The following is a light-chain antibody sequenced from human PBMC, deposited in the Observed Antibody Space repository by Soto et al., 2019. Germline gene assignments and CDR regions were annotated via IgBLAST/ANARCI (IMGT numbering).Light chain of an antibody. CDR3: AAWDDSLQSWV. CDR1: NSNIGSHT. CDR2: TDN. V-gene: IGLV1-44*01. J-gene: IGLJ3*02. Sequence: QSVLTQPPSASGTPGQRVTISCSGSNSNIGSHTVNWYQQLPGTAPKLLIYTDNQRPSGVPDRFSASKSGTSASLAISGLQSEDEADYYCAAWDDSLQSWVFGGGTKVTVL.